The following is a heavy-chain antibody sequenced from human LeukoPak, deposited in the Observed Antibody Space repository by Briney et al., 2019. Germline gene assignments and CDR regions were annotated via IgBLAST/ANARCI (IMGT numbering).Heavy chain of an antibody. Sequence: ASVKVSCKPSGYSFTRNGISWVRPAPGQGLEWMAWISANSGNTNYAQNFPDRVTLTTDTSTSTAYMELRSLRSDDTAVYYCARDVNYAFDYWGQGTLVTVSS. CDR1: GYSFTRNG. CDR2: ISANSGNT. D-gene: IGHD3-16*01. J-gene: IGHJ4*02. V-gene: IGHV1-18*01. CDR3: ARDVNYAFDY.